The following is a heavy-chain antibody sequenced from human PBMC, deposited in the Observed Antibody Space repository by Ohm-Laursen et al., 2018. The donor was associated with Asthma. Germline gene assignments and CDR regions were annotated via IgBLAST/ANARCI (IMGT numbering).Heavy chain of an antibody. CDR1: GFIFDDYA. J-gene: IGHJ4*02. CDR2: ISGSGGST. CDR3: AKVWELLRSDLFDY. D-gene: IGHD1-26*01. Sequence: SLRLSCSASGFIFDDYAMHWVRQVPGKGLEWVSAISGSGGSTYYADSVKGRFTISRDNSKNTLYLQMNSLRAEDTAVYYCAKVWELLRSDLFDYWGQGTLVTVSS. V-gene: IGHV3-23*01.